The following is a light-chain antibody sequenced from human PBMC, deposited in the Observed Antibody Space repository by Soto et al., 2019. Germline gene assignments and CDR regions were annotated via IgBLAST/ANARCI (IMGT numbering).Light chain of an antibody. J-gene: IGKJ3*01. V-gene: IGKV3-20*01. CDR1: QSVSNSY. CDR3: QQYGRSAGLFT. Sequence: EIVFTQSPGTLSLSPGERATLFCRASQSVSNSYLAWYQQEPGQAPRLLIYDASRRATGIPDRFSGSASGSDFTLTISRLEPEDFAVYYCQQYGRSAGLFTFGPGTKVDIK. CDR2: DAS.